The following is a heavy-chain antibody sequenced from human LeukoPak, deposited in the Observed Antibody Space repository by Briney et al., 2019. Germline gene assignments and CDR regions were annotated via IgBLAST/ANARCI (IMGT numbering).Heavy chain of an antibody. J-gene: IGHJ5*01. Sequence: ASLKVSCKASGYTFTDYYMYWVRQPPGQGLEWMGWINPNSGVTNYAQNLQGRVTMTRDTSITTAYMELTRLTSDDTVVYYCARMWDTTASGYNWFDSWGQGTLVIVSS. CDR3: ARMWDTTASGYNWFDS. CDR1: GYTFTDYY. D-gene: IGHD1-1*01. V-gene: IGHV1-2*02. CDR2: INPNSGVT.